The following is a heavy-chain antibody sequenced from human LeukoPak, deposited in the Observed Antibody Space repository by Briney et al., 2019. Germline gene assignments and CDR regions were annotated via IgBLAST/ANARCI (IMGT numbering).Heavy chain of an antibody. CDR1: GGSISSYY. J-gene: IGHJ4*02. CDR2: IYTSGST. D-gene: IGHD6-13*01. CDR3: ARGAAAAGTDY. Sequence: SETLSLTCTVSGGSISSYYWSWIRQPAGKGLEWIGRIYTSGSTNYNPSLKSRVTISVDKSKNQFSPKLSSVTAADTAVYYCARGAAAAGTDYWGQGTLVTVSS. V-gene: IGHV4-4*07.